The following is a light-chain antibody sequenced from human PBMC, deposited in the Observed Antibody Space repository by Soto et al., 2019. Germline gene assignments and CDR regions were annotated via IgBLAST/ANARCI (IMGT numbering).Light chain of an antibody. CDR3: SSYTSSSTWV. J-gene: IGLJ3*02. CDR2: DVS. V-gene: IGLV2-14*01. CDR1: SSDVGGYNY. Sequence: QSVLTQPASVSGSPGQSITISCTGTSSDVGGYNYVSWYQQHPGKAPKLMIYDVSNRSSGVSNRFSGSKSGNTASLTISGLQAEDEAGYYCSSYTSSSTWVFGGGTKLTVL.